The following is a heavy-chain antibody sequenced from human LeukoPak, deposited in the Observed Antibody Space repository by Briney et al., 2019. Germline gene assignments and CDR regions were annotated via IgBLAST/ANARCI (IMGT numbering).Heavy chain of an antibody. D-gene: IGHD6-25*01. V-gene: IGHV3-21*01. CDR1: GFTFSSYS. Sequence: GGSLRLSCAASGFTFSSYSMNWVRQAPGKGLEWVSSISSSTSYIYYADSVKGRFTISRDNAKNSLYLQMNSLRAEDTAVYYCARDSSVYTNYYYYDMDVWGQGTTVTVSS. CDR2: ISSSTSYI. J-gene: IGHJ6*02. CDR3: ARDSSVYTNYYYYDMDV.